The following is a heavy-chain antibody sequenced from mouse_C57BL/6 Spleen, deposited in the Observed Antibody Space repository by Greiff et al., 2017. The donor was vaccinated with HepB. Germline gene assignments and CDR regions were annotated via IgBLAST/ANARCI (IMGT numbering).Heavy chain of an antibody. J-gene: IGHJ4*01. CDR1: GYTFTSYW. Sequence: VQLQQPGAELVKPGASVKLSCKASGYTFTSYWMHWVKQRPGQGLEWIGMIHPNSGSTNYNEKFKSKATLTVDKSSSTAYMQLSSLTSEDSAVYYCVYGNYEGFYAMDYWGQGTSVTVSS. D-gene: IGHD2-1*01. CDR3: VYGNYEGFYAMDY. V-gene: IGHV1-64*01. CDR2: IHPNSGST.